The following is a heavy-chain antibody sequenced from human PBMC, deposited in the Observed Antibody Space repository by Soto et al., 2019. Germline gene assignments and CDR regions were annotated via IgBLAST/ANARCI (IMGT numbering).Heavy chain of an antibody. CDR2: IYYTGNT. CDR3: ARLSDCSGGRCYSAYFDY. V-gene: IGHV4-59*01. CDR1: GGSISSYY. D-gene: IGHD2-15*01. J-gene: IGHJ4*02. Sequence: QVQLQESGPGLVKPSETLSLTCTVSGGSISSYYWSWIRQPPGKGLEWIGYIYYTGNTNYNPSLKSRGAISVDTSKNQSSLKLTSVTAADTAVYYGARLSDCSGGRCYSAYFDYWGQGTLVTVSS.